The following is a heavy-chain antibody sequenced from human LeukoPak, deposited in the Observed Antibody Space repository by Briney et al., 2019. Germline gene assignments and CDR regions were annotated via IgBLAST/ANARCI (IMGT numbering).Heavy chain of an antibody. Sequence: ASVKVSCKASGYTFTGYYMHWVRQAPGQGLEWMGWINPNSGGTNCAQKFQGRVTMTRDTSISTAYMELSRLRSDDTAVYYCARAATRGGEDYYYMDVWGKGTTVTVSS. CDR1: GYTFTGYY. CDR2: INPNSGGT. D-gene: IGHD6-25*01. V-gene: IGHV1-2*02. CDR3: ARAATRGGEDYYYMDV. J-gene: IGHJ6*03.